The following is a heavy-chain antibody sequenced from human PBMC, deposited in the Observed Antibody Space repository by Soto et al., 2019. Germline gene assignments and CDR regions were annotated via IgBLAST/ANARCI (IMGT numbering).Heavy chain of an antibody. V-gene: IGHV1-69*01. Sequence: QVQLVQSGAEVRKPGSSVKVSCKASGGSFSSFAFSWVRQAPGQGLEWMGGIIPMFGSANYAQEFLGRVTFTADDSTSTAYMEISGLTFEDTALYYCADSLYGVVLHYYYRMDVWGPGTSVTVSS. J-gene: IGHJ6*02. CDR3: ADSLYGVVLHYYYRMDV. CDR2: IIPMFGSA. D-gene: IGHD3-3*01. CDR1: GGSFSSFA.